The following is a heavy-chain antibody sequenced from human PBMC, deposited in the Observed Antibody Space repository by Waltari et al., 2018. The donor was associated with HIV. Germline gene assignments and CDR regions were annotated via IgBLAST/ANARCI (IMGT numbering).Heavy chain of an antibody. J-gene: IGHJ4*02. D-gene: IGHD3-22*01. CDR1: GFTFSDYY. Sequence: QVQLVQSGAEVKKPGASVKVSCKASGFTFSDYYMHWVRPAPGQGLEWMGWINPTSGGTRYSGKFQGRVTMTRDTSISTAYMELFRLRFDDTAIYYCTRVFRGTINYFDSRLGHWGQGTLVTVSS. V-gene: IGHV1-2*02. CDR3: TRVFRGTINYFDSRLGH. CDR2: INPTSGGT.